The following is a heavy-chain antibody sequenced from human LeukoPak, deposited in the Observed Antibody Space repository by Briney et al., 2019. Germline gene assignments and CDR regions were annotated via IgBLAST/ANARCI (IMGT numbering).Heavy chain of an antibody. CDR1: GYTFTSYG. D-gene: IGHD3-10*02. V-gene: IGHV1-18*01. J-gene: IGHJ5*02. CDR2: ISAYNGNT. CDR3: ARDNDAILTYYYGRGWFDP. Sequence: ASVKVSCKASGYTFTSYGISWERQAPGQGLEWMGWISAYNGNTNYAQKLQGRVTMTTDTSTSTAYMELRSLRSDDTAVYYCARDNDAILTYYYGRGWFDPWGQGTLVTVSS.